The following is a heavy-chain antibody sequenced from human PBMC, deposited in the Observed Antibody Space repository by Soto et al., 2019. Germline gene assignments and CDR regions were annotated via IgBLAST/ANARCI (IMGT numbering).Heavy chain of an antibody. CDR3: ATGKKWEHSYGMDV. CDR2: ISYDGSDK. D-gene: IGHD1-26*01. V-gene: IGHV3-30-3*01. CDR1: GFTLSGYI. J-gene: IGHJ6*02. Sequence: PGGSLRLSCAASGFTLSGYILHWVRQAPGKGLEWVALISYDGSDKNYGDSVKGRFNISRDNSKNTLYLQMDSLRAEDTAMYYCATGKKWEHSYGMDVWGQGTTVTVSS.